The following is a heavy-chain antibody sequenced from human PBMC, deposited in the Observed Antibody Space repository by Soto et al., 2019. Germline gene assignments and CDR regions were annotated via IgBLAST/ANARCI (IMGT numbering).Heavy chain of an antibody. J-gene: IGHJ4*02. CDR3: VTAVRTRLDN. D-gene: IGHD3-10*01. CDR1: GFIFSNFA. CDR2: IRQSGDRS. V-gene: IGHV3-23*01. Sequence: PGGSLRLSCAASGFIFSNFAMYWVRRAPGKGLEWVSSIRQSGDRSSYADSAKGRFTISRYNSKNTLYLQMNGLRLDDTAVYYCVTAVRTRLDNWGPGTLVTAPQ.